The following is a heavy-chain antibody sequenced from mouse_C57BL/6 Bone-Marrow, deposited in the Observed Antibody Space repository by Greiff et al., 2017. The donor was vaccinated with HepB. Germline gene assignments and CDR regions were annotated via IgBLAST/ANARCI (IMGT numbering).Heavy chain of an antibody. V-gene: IGHV5-16*01. CDR3: ARGEYGSIPYWYFDV. CDR1: GFTFSDYY. CDR2: INYDGSST. J-gene: IGHJ1*03. D-gene: IGHD1-1*01. Sequence: EVKLMESEGGLVQPGSSMKLSCTASGFTFSDYYMAWVRQVPEKGLEWVANINYDGSSTYYLDSLKSRFIISRDNAKNILYLQMSSLKSEDTATYYCARGEYGSIPYWYFDVWGTGTTVTVSS.